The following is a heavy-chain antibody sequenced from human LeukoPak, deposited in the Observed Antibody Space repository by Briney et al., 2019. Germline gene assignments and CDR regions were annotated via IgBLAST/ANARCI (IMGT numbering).Heavy chain of an antibody. D-gene: IGHD3-10*01. CDR3: ARGWFGEISYYFDN. CDR2: INTNTGIP. Sequence: ASVKVSCKASGYTFTNFVINWVRQAPGQGLEWMGWINTNTGIPTSAQGFTGRFVFSLDTSVNTAYLQISSLKAEDTAVYYCARGWFGEISYYFDNWGQGTLVTVSS. J-gene: IGHJ4*02. V-gene: IGHV7-4-1*02. CDR1: GYTFTNFV.